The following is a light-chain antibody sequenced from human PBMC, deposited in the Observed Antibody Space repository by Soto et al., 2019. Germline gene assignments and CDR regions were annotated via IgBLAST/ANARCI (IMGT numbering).Light chain of an antibody. CDR3: MQALQTPT. Sequence: DIVMTQSPLSLPVTPGEPASISCRSSQSLLHRNGYNYLDWYLQKSGQSPQLLIYLGSNRASGVPDRFSGSGSGTDFTLKTSRVEAEDVGVYYCMQALQTPTFGGGTKVEIK. CDR1: QSLLHRNGYNY. CDR2: LGS. V-gene: IGKV2-28*01. J-gene: IGKJ4*01.